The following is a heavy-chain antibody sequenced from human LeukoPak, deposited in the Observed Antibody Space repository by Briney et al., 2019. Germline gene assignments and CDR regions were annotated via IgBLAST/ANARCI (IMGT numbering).Heavy chain of an antibody. CDR2: INPNTGDT. Sequence: ASVKVSCKASGYTFTGYYMHWVRQAPGQGLEWMGWINPNTGDTNYAQKFQGRVTMTRDTSISTAYMELSRLRSDDTAVYYCARGGTLGAFDIWGRGTMVTVSS. CDR1: GYTFTGYY. CDR3: ARGGTLGAFDI. D-gene: IGHD1-14*01. J-gene: IGHJ3*02. V-gene: IGHV1-2*02.